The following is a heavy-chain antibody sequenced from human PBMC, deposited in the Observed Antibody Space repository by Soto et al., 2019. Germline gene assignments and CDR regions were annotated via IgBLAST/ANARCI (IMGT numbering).Heavy chain of an antibody. D-gene: IGHD1-7*01. CDR2: ITRSGNT. Sequence: TLSLTCAVYGGSFSGHYWTWIRQPPGKGLEWVGEITRSGNTNYNPSLKSRVTISVDTSKNQFSLKLSSVTAADTAVYYCXXDGSDXXCNYPLYYYGMYVWGQGTTVTVSS. J-gene: IGHJ6*02. V-gene: IGHV4-34*01. CDR3: XXDGSDXXCNYPLYYYGMYV. CDR1: GGSFSGHY.